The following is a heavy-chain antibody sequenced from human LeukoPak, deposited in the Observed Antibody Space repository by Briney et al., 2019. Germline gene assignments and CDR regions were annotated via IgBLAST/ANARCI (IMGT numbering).Heavy chain of an antibody. J-gene: IGHJ6*03. CDR1: GFTFSSSW. CDR3: ASPGVVPYYYYMDV. V-gene: IGHV3-7*01. CDR2: IRPDGSEK. D-gene: IGHD2-15*01. Sequence: GGSLRLSCAASGFTFSSSWMSWVRRAPAKGLEWVGNIRPDGSEKQYVDSVKGRFTISRDNAKNSLYLQMNSLRAEDTAVYYCASPGVVPYYYYMDVWGKGTTVTVSS.